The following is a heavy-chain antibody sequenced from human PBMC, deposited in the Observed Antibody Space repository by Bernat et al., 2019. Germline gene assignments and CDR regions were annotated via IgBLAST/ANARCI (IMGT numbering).Heavy chain of an antibody. Sequence: EVQLVESGGGLVQPGGSLRLSCVASGFIFSSYWMSWVRQAPGKGLEWVANIKQDGSEKYYVDSVKCRFTISRDNAKNSLFLQMNSLRAEDTAVYYCVGPIVYSYGRFYPDYWGQGTLVTVSS. V-gene: IGHV3-7*02. D-gene: IGHD5-18*01. CDR2: IKQDGSEK. CDR3: VGPIVYSYGRFYPDY. J-gene: IGHJ4*02. CDR1: GFIFSSYW.